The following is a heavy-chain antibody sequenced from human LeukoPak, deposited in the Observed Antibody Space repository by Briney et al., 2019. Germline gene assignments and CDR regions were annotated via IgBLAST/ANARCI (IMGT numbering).Heavy chain of an antibody. CDR2: IYTSGST. V-gene: IGHV4-61*02. CDR3: ARADGDYFDY. Sequence: KPSETLSLTCTVSGGSISSGSYYWSWIRQPAGKGLEWIGRIYTSGSTNYNPSLKSRVTISVDTSKNQFSLKLSSVTAADTAVYYCARADGDYFDYWGQGTLVTVSS. CDR1: GGSISSGSYY. J-gene: IGHJ4*02. D-gene: IGHD4-17*01.